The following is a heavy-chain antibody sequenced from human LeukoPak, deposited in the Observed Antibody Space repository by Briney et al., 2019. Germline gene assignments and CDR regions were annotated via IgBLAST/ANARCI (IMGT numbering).Heavy chain of an antibody. D-gene: IGHD1-26*01. V-gene: IGHV3-73*01. CDR3: TRPSGSYSNTDY. CDR2: IRSKANSYAT. J-gene: IGHJ4*02. CDR1: GFTFSGSA. Sequence: GGSLRLSCAVSGFTFSGSAMHWVRQASGKGLEWVGRIRSKANSYATAYAASVKGRFTISRDDSKNTAYLQMNSLKTEDTAVYYCTRPSGSYSNTDYWGQGTLVTVSS.